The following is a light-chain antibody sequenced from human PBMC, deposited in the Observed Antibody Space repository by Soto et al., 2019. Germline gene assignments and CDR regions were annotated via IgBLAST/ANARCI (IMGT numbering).Light chain of an antibody. CDR1: QSVSNN. CDR3: QQYNNWPPWT. CDR2: DAS. Sequence: ILMTQSPATLSVSPGERATLSCRASQSVSNNLAWYQQKPGQAPRLLIYDASTRATGIPARFSGSGSGTEFTLTISVLQSEDFAFYYCQQYNNWPPWTFGQGTKVEIK. V-gene: IGKV3-15*01. J-gene: IGKJ1*01.